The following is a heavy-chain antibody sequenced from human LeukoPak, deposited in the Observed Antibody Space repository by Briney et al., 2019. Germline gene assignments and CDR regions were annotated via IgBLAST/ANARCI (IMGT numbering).Heavy chain of an antibody. CDR1: GDSISSSSYY. D-gene: IGHD2-21*01. CDR3: ARGDCGGDCYHYYYYYYMDV. Sequence: SETLSLTCTVSGDSISSSSYYWGWIRQPPGKGLEWIGSIYYSGSTYYNPSLKSRVTISVDTSKNQFSLKPSSVTAADTAVYYCARGDCGGDCYHYYYYYYMDVWGKGTTVTVSS. CDR2: IYYSGST. V-gene: IGHV4-39*01. J-gene: IGHJ6*03.